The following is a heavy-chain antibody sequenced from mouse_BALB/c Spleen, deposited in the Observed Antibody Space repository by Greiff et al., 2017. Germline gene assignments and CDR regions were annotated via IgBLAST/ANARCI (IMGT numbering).Heavy chain of an antibody. D-gene: IGHD2-10*02. J-gene: IGHJ3*01. CDR3: ARQEYGKGLAY. V-gene: IGHV5-6-2*01. CDR1: GFTFSSYY. Sequence: EVKLMESGGGLVKLGGSLKLSCAASGFTFSSYYMSWVRQTPEKRLELVAAINSNGGSTYYPDTVKGRFTISRDNAKNTLYLQMSSLKSEDTALYYCARQEYGKGLAYWGQGTLVTVSA. CDR2: INSNGGST.